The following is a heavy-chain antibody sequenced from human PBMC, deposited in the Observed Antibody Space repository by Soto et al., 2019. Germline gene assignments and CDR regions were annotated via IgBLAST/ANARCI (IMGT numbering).Heavy chain of an antibody. Sequence: EVQLVESGGGLVQPGGSLRLSCAASGFTFSDHYMDWVRQAPGKGLEWVGRTRNKANSYTTEYAASVKGRFTISRDDSKNSLYLQMNSLKTEDTAVYYCASLTMMGRWNYFDYWGQGTLVTVSS. D-gene: IGHD3-22*01. CDR1: GFTFSDHY. J-gene: IGHJ4*02. CDR3: ASLTMMGRWNYFDY. V-gene: IGHV3-72*01. CDR2: TRNKANSYTT.